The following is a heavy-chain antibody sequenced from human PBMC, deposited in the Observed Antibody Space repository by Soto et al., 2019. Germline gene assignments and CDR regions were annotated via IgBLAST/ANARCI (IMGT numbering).Heavy chain of an antibody. CDR3: TTDRGPVLIDY. CDR2: IKSKTDGGTT. Sequence: SVSNAWMNWVRQAPGKGLEWVGRIKSKTDGGTTDYAAPVKGRFTISRDDSKNTLYLQMNSLKTEDTAVYYCTTDRGPVLIDYWGQGTLVTVSS. CDR1: SVSNAW. D-gene: IGHD3-10*01. J-gene: IGHJ4*02. V-gene: IGHV3-15*07.